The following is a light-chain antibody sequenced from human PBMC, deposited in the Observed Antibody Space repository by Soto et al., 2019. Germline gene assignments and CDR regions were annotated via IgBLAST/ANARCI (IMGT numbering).Light chain of an antibody. CDR2: VAS. V-gene: IGKV1-39*01. CDR3: QQTFSPPYT. J-gene: IGKJ2*01. CDR1: QSISNN. Sequence: DIQMTQSLSSLSASVGDRVSITCRASQSISNNLSWYQQKPGKAPKFLIYVASTLQRGVPSRFSGSGSGTDFTLTISSLQLEDFATYYCQQTFSPPYTFGQGTKLEIK.